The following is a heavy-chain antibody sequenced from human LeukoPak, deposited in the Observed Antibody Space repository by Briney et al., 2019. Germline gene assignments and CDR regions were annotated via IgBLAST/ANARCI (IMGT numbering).Heavy chain of an antibody. CDR3: AKSRCSNCVGCYFHYMDV. D-gene: IGHD2-8*01. V-gene: IGHV3-30*02. J-gene: IGHJ6*04. CDR2: IQYDGSNE. Sequence: GGSLRLSCAASRFTFSSYGMHWVRQAPGKGLEWVAYIQYDGSNEQYADSVKGRFSISRDSSKNILYLQMNSLRAEDTAVYYWAKSRCSNCVGCYFHYMDVWGKGSTVTISS. CDR1: RFTFSSYG.